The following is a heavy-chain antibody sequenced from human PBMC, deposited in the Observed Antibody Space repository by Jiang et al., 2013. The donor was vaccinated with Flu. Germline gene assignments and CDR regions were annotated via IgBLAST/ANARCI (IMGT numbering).Heavy chain of an antibody. V-gene: IGHV3-23*01. CDR3: AKHRIPTGAREFDY. D-gene: IGHD6-25*01. J-gene: IGHJ4*02. CDR2: ISDSGRDT. CDR1: GFRFSSYS. Sequence: VQLLESGGDLVQPGGSLRLSCAASGFRFSSYSMSWVRQAPGIGLEWVSAISDSGRDTFYADSVKGRFTISRDNSKNTLFLHMDSLRAEDTALYYCAKHRIPTGAREFDYWGQGTLVTVSS.